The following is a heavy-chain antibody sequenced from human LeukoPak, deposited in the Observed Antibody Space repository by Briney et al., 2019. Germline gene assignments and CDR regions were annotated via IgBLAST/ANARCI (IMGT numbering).Heavy chain of an antibody. CDR3: ARDSIDTAMVDY. J-gene: IGHJ4*02. CDR2: INHSGST. D-gene: IGHD5-18*01. V-gene: IGHV4-34*01. CDR1: GGSFSGYY. Sequence: SETLSLTCAVYGGSFSGYYWSWIRQPPGKGLEWIGEINHSGSTNYNPSLKSRVTISVDTSKNQFSLKLSSVTAADTAVYYRARDSIDTAMVDYWGQGTLVTVSS.